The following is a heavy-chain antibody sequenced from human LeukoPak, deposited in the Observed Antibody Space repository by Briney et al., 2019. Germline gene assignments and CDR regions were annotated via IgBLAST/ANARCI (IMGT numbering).Heavy chain of an antibody. V-gene: IGHV4-34*01. J-gene: IGHJ4*02. CDR2: INHSGST. D-gene: IGHD2-15*01. CDR3: ARGRGYCSGGSCYFYY. CDR1: GGSFSGYY. Sequence: SETLSLTCAVYGGSFSGYYWSWIRQPPGKGLEWIGEINHSGSTNYNPSLKSRVTISVDTSKNQFSLKLSSVTAADTAVYYCARGRGYCSGGSCYFYYWGQGTLVAVSS.